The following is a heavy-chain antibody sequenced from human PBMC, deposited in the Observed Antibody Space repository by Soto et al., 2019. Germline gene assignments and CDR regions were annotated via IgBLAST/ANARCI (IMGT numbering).Heavy chain of an antibody. D-gene: IGHD3-22*01. J-gene: IGHJ3*02. CDR3: ARDHWYYYDSSGYSDI. Sequence: SETLSLTCTVSGGSISSSSYYWGWIRQPPGKGLEWIGSIYYSGSTYYNPSLKSRVTISVDKSKNQFSLKLSSVTAADTAVYYCARDHWYYYDSSGYSDIWGQGTMVTVSS. CDR2: IYYSGST. V-gene: IGHV4-39*07. CDR1: GGSISSSSYY.